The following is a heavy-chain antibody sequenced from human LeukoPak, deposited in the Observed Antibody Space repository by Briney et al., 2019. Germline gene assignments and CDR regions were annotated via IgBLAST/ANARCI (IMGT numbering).Heavy chain of an antibody. J-gene: IGHJ4*02. CDR1: GFTFSSYA. D-gene: IGHD4-17*01. Sequence: PGGSLRLSCAASGFTFSSYAMSWVRQAPGKGLEWVSAISGSGGSTYYADSVRGRFTISRDNSKNTLYLQMNSLRAEDTAVYYCAKRLLGYADSSPIDYWGQGTLVTVSS. CDR2: ISGSGGST. V-gene: IGHV3-23*01. CDR3: AKRLLGYADSSPIDY.